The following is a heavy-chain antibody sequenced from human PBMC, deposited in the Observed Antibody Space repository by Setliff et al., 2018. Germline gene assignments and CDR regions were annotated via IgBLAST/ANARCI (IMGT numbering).Heavy chain of an antibody. D-gene: IGHD6-19*01. V-gene: IGHV4-34*01. CDR1: GGSFSGYY. Sequence: TLSLTCAVYGGSFSGYYWSWIRQPPGKGLEWIGEINHSGSTNYNPSLKSRVTISVDTSKNQFSLKLGSVTAADTAVYYCARGYGYSSGWYRVYFDYWGQGTLVTVSS. CDR3: ARGYGYSSGWYRVYFDY. J-gene: IGHJ4*02. CDR2: INHSGST.